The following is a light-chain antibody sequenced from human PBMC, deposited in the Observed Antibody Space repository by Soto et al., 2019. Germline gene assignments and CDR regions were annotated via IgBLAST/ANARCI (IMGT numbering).Light chain of an antibody. Sequence: DIQMTQSPSFLSASVGDRVTVTCRASQSVGTHLHWYQQKSGKAPKLLIYGASTLQSGFSSRFSGSGSVTDFTLTITSLQPVDFAGYYCQQRHTSPRTFGQGTRLDIK. V-gene: IGKV1-39*01. CDR3: QQRHTSPRT. CDR2: GAS. J-gene: IGKJ2*01. CDR1: QSVGTH.